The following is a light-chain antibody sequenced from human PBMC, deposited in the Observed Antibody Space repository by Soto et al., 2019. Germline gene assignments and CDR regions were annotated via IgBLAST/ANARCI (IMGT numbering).Light chain of an antibody. J-gene: IGLJ1*01. CDR3: SSYAGSNTPDV. Sequence: QSALTQPPSASGSPGQSVTISCTGTSSDVGGYNYVSWYQQHPGKAPKLLIYEVIKRPSGVPDRFSASRSGNTASLTVSGLQAKDEADYYCSSYAGSNTPDVFGTGTKVTVL. V-gene: IGLV2-8*01. CDR2: EVI. CDR1: SSDVGGYNY.